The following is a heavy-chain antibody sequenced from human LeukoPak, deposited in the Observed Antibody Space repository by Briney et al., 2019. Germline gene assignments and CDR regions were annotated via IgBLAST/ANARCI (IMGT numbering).Heavy chain of an antibody. CDR1: GYTFTSYD. J-gene: IGHJ3*02. D-gene: IGHD1-26*01. Sequence: ASVKVSCKASGYTFTSYDINWVRQATGQGLEWVGWMNPNSGNTGYAQKFQGRVTITRNTSISTAYMELSSLRSEDTAVYYCARGSGSYLGGAFDIWGQGTMVTVSS. CDR2: MNPNSGNT. V-gene: IGHV1-8*03. CDR3: ARGSGSYLGGAFDI.